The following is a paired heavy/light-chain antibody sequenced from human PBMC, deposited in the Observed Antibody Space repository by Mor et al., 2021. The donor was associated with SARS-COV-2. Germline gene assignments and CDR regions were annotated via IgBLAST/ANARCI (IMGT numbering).Heavy chain of an antibody. J-gene: IGHJ4*02. CDR1: GFSLSTSGMC. Sequence: QVTLRESGPALVKPTQTLTLTCTFSGFSLSTSGMCVSWIRQPPGKALEWLALIDWDDDKYYTTSLKTRLTISKDTPNNEVVLTMTNMDPVDTATYYCARALHPGYADGWRNLHWDSWGQGTLVTVSS. V-gene: IGHV2-70*01. D-gene: IGHD6-19*01. CDR3: ARALHPGYADGWRNLHWDS. CDR2: IDWDDDK.
Light chain of an antibody. CDR2: NTN. J-gene: IGLJ3*02. CDR1: SSNIGSST. Sequence: QSVLTQTPSASGTPGQRVTISCFGSSSNIGSSTVNWLQQLPGTAPKLLIYNTNQRPSGVPDRFSGSMSGTSASLAISGLQSEDEADYYCASWDDSLNGPLFGGGTKLTVL. V-gene: IGLV1-44*01. CDR3: ASWDDSLNGPL.